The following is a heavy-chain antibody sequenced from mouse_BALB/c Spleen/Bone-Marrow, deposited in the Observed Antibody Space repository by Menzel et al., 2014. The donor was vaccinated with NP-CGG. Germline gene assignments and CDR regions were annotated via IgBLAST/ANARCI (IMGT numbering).Heavy chain of an antibody. D-gene: IGHD2-1*01. J-gene: IGHJ4*01. V-gene: IGHV1-66*01. Sequence: QVQLQQSGPELVKPGASVKISCKASGYSFTSYYIHWVKQRPGQGLEWIGWIFPGSGNTKYNEKFKGKATLTADTSSSTAYMQLSSLTSEDSAVYFCARHGNLRNYYAMDYWGQGTSVTVPS. CDR1: GYSFTSYY. CDR3: ARHGNLRNYYAMDY. CDR2: IFPGSGNT.